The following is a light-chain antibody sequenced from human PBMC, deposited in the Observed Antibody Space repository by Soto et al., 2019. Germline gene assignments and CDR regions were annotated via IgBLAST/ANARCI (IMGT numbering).Light chain of an antibody. CDR2: EVS. J-gene: IGLJ3*02. Sequence: QSALTQPPSASGSPGQSVTIACTGTSSDVGGYNYVSWYQEHPGKAPKVIIYEVSKWPSGVPDRFSGYKSGNTASLTVSGLQAEDEADYYCNSYAGGDWVFGVGTQLTVL. CDR3: NSYAGGDWV. CDR1: SSDVGGYNY. V-gene: IGLV2-8*01.